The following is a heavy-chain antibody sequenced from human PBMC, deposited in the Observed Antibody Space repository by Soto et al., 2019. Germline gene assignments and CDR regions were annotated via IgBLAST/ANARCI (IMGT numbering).Heavy chain of an antibody. CDR2: IYTSGST. D-gene: IGHD1-7*01. CDR3: ARVGKLELQGGAFDI. J-gene: IGHJ3*02. Sequence: SETLSLTCTVSGGSISSYYWSWIRRPAGKGLEWIGRIYTSGSTNYNPSLKSRVTMSVDTSKNQFSLKLSSVTAADTAVYYCARVGKLELQGGAFDIWGQGTMVTVSS. CDR1: GGSISSYY. V-gene: IGHV4-4*07.